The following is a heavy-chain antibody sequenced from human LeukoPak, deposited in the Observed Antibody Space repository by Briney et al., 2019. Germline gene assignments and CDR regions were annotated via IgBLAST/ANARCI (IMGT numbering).Heavy chain of an antibody. D-gene: IGHD6-13*01. CDR2: INHSGST. J-gene: IGHJ4*02. V-gene: IGHV4-39*07. CDR3: ARGTLGGAAAGTYLSDY. CDR1: GDSISSSNCY. Sequence: SETLSLTCTVSGDSISSSNCYWGWIRQPPGKGLEWIGEINHSGSTNYNPSLKSRVTISVDTSKNQFSLKLSSVTAADTAVYYCARGTLGGAAAGTYLSDYWGQGTLVTVSS.